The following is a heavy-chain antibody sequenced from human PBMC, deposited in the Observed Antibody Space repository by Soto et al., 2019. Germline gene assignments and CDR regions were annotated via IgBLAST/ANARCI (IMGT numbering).Heavy chain of an antibody. CDR1: GGSFSGYY. V-gene: IGHV4-34*01. Sequence: PSETLSLTCAVYGGSFSGYYWSWIRQTPGKGLERIGEINHSGSTNYNPSLKSRVTISVDTPKNQFSLKLSSVTAADTAVYYCAKVTTGRPYYYYYYGMDVWGQGTTVTVSS. J-gene: IGHJ6*02. CDR3: AKVTTGRPYYYYYYGMDV. D-gene: IGHD4-17*01. CDR2: INHSGST.